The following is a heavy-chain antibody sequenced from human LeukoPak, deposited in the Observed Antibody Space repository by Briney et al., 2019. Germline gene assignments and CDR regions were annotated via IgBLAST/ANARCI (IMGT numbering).Heavy chain of an antibody. CDR1: GFTFSPYW. CDR3: ARENGYYYGSGSYWNYAFDI. CDR2: INSDGSST. D-gene: IGHD3-10*01. J-gene: IGHJ3*02. V-gene: IGHV3-74*01. Sequence: GGSLRLSCEASGFTFSPYWMHWVRQAPGKGLVWVSRINSDGSSTSYADSVKGRFTISRDNAKNTLYLQMNSLRAEDTAVYYCARENGYYYGSGSYWNYAFDIWGQGTMVTVSS.